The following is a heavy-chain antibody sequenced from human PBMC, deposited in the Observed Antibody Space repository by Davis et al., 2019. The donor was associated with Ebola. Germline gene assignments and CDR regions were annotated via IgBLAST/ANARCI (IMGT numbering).Heavy chain of an antibody. J-gene: IGHJ6*02. CDR3: ARARRNSYGQHYYYYGMDV. D-gene: IGHD5-18*01. CDR2: INHSGST. CDR1: GGSISSGGYY. V-gene: IGHV4-39*07. Sequence: GSLRLSCTVSGGSISSGGYYWSWIRQPPGKGLEWIGEINHSGSTNYNPSLKSRVTISVDTSKNQFSLKLSSVTAADTAVYYCARARRNSYGQHYYYYGMDVWGQGTTVTVSS.